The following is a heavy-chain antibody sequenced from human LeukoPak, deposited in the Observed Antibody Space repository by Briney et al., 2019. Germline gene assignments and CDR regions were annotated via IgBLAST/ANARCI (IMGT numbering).Heavy chain of an antibody. V-gene: IGHV3-23*01. Sequence: GGSLRLSCAASGFTFSSYAMTWVRQAPGKGLQWVSSIRDSGGATYYVDSVKGRFTISRDNAMNTVYLQMNSLRAEDTAVYYCARVLSGSWDWFDPWGQGTLVTVSS. CDR3: ARVLSGSWDWFDP. J-gene: IGHJ5*02. CDR1: GFTFSSYA. CDR2: IRDSGGAT. D-gene: IGHD3-22*01.